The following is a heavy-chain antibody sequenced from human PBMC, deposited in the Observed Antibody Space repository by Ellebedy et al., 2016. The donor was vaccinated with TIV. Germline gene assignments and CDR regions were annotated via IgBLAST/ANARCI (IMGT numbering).Heavy chain of an antibody. J-gene: IGHJ4*02. D-gene: IGHD3-22*01. CDR1: GYTFTSYY. CDR2: INPTTGNS. CDR3: ARGDNYYYDSSGYYYTY. Sequence: ASVKVSCQASGYTFTSYYFYWVRQAPGQGLEWMGIINPTTGNSNYAQKFQGRVTMTRDTSTSTVYMELSSLRSEDTAVYYCARGDNYYYDSSGYYYTYWGQGTLVTVSS. V-gene: IGHV1-46*01.